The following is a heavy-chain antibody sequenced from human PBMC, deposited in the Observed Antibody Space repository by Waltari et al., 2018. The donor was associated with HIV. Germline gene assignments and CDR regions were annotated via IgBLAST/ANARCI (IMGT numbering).Heavy chain of an antibody. CDR2: ISGSGGST. Sequence: EVQVLESGGALVQPGGSLRVYCGASVFTFSNYGMRWVSQAPGKGLEWVSTISGSGGSTYYADSVKGRFTVSRDNAKNTLYLQMNALRAEDTAVYFCVKEYQYSHSWYSYYGMDVWGQGTTVTVSS. CDR3: VKEYQYSHSWYSYYGMDV. J-gene: IGHJ6*02. D-gene: IGHD6-13*01. CDR1: VFTFSNYG. V-gene: IGHV3-23*01.